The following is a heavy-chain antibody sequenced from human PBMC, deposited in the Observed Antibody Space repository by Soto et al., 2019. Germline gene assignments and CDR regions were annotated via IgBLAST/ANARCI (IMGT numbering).Heavy chain of an antibody. J-gene: IGHJ5*01. CDR1: GGSMSNYY. D-gene: IGHD6-13*01. Sequence: NPSETLSLTCTVSGGSMSNYYWTWIRQPAGKGLEYIGRIYTSGSTNYNPSLKSRVTMSVDTSKNQFSLKLSSVTAADTALYYCARQTTYSSSWFDYWGQGTLVTVSS. V-gene: IGHV4-4*07. CDR3: ARQTTYSSSWFDY. CDR2: IYTSGST.